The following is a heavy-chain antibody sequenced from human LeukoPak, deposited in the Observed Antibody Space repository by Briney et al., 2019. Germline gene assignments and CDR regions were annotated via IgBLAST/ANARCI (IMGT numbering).Heavy chain of an antibody. J-gene: IGHJ4*02. Sequence: GGSLRLSCAASGFTFSSYAMHWVRQAPGKGLEYVSAISSNGGSTYYANSVKGRFTISRDNSKNTLYLQMGSLRAEDMAVYYCARGEDYYGSGSYYNLGYWGQGTLVTVSS. CDR1: GFTFSSYA. D-gene: IGHD3-10*01. CDR2: ISSNGGST. V-gene: IGHV3-64*01. CDR3: ARGEDYYGSGSYYNLGY.